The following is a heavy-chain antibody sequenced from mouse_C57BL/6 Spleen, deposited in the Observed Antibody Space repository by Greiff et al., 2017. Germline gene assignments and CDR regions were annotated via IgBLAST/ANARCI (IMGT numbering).Heavy chain of an antibody. CDR2: ISDGGSYT. CDR3: ARDRGNPAWFAY. V-gene: IGHV5-4*01. Sequence: EVKLMESGGGLVKPGGSLKLSCAASGFTFSSSAMSWVRQTPEKRLEWVATISDGGSYTYYPDNVKGRFTISRDNAKNNLYLQMSHLKSEDTAMYYCARDRGNPAWFAYWGQGTLVTVSA. CDR1: GFTFSSSA. J-gene: IGHJ3*01. D-gene: IGHD2-1*01.